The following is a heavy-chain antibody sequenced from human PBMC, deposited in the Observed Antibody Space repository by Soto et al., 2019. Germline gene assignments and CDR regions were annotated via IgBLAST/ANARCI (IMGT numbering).Heavy chain of an antibody. CDR2: ISGSGSST. J-gene: IGHJ4*02. CDR3: AKDDYYDNSGYYSY. D-gene: IGHD3-22*01. CDR1: GFTFRSYA. V-gene: IGHV3-23*01. Sequence: GGSLRLSCKASGFTFRSYAMSWVRQAPGKGLEWVSAISGSGSSTYYADSVKGRFTISRDNSKNTLYLQMNSLRAEDTAVFYCAKDDYYDNSGYYSYWGQGTLVTVSS.